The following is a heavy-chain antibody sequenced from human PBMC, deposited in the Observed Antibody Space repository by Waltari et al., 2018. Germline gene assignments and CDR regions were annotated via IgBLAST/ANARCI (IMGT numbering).Heavy chain of an antibody. CDR3: ARGAGHARWFDP. V-gene: IGHV4-31*03. J-gene: IGHJ5*02. D-gene: IGHD3-16*01. Sequence: QVQLQESGPGLVTPSQTLSLTCTVSGGSISRGGHYWTWLRQHPGKGLEWIGYIYYSGSTYYNPSRKSRVTVSVDTSKNQFSLKLSSVTAADTAVYYCARGAGHARWFDPWGQGTLVTVSS. CDR1: GGSISRGGHY. CDR2: IYYSGST.